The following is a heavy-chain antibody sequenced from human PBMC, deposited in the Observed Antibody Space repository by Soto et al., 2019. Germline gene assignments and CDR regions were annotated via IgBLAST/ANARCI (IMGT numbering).Heavy chain of an antibody. D-gene: IGHD6-6*01. CDR3: ARGTIVARQHLDY. CDR2: ISIRGGDE. Sequence: QVQLVESGGGVVQPGKSLRLSCAASGFTFSSYAMHWARQAPGTGLEWVTVISIRGGDEYYAESVRGRFTISRDESKHTLYLQMDSLRVEDTAVYYCARGTIVARQHLDYWGQGTLVTVSS. V-gene: IGHV3-30*03. CDR1: GFTFSSYA. J-gene: IGHJ4*02.